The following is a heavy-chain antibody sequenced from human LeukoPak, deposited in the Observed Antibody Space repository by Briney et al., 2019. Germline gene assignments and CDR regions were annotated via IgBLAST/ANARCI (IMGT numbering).Heavy chain of an antibody. D-gene: IGHD3-22*01. V-gene: IGHV3-30*18. J-gene: IGHJ4*02. Sequence: GRSLRLSCAASGFTFSSYGMHWVRQAPGKGLDWVAVISYDGSNKYYADSVKGRFTISRDNSKNTLYLQMNSLRAEDTAVYYCAKDEGDDSSGYYLDYWGQGTLVTVSS. CDR2: ISYDGSNK. CDR3: AKDEGDDSSGYYLDY. CDR1: GFTFSSYG.